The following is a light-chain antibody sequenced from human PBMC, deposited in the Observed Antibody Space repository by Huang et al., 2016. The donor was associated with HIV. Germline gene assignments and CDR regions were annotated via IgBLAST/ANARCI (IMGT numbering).Light chain of an antibody. CDR3: QKYNDVPRT. V-gene: IGKV1-27*01. J-gene: IGKJ1*01. CDR1: QDIVAY. CDR2: AAS. Sequence: DIQMTQSPSSLSASIGDRITISCRASQDIVAYLAWYQHKPGKVPNLLIYAASTLQAGVPSRFSGSGSGTNFTLTIGSLQPEDVGSYYCQKYNDVPRTFGHGTKVEIK.